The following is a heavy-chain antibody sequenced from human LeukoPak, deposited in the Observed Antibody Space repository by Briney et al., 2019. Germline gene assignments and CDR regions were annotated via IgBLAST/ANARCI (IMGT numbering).Heavy chain of an antibody. CDR1: GYTFTGYY. J-gene: IGHJ4*02. CDR2: INPNSGDT. CDR3: ARENSYRHYGAQLPNDY. V-gene: IGHV1-2*02. Sequence: ASVKVSCKASGYTFTGYYMHWVRQAPGQGLEWMGWINPNSGDTNYAQKFQGRVTMTRDTSISTVYMELSRLRSDDTAVYYCARENSYRHYGAQLPNDYWGQGTLVTVSS. D-gene: IGHD4-17*01.